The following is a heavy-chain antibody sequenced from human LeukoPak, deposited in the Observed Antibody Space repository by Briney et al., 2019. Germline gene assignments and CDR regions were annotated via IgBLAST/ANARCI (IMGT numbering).Heavy chain of an antibody. J-gene: IGHJ1*01. CDR1: GYTFTSYD. CDR2: MNPNSGNT. Sequence: ASVKVSCKASGYTFTSYDINWVRQATGQGLEWMGWMNPNSGNTGYAQKFQGRVTMTRNTSISTAYMELSSLRSEDTAGYYCASWFGLGEEYFQHWGQGTLVTVSS. D-gene: IGHD3-10*01. CDR3: ASWFGLGEEYFQH. V-gene: IGHV1-8*01.